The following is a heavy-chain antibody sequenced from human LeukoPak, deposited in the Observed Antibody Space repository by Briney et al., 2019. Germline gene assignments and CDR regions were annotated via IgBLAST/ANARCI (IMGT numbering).Heavy chain of an antibody. CDR3: AREGAAGYYFDY. CDR2: IYYSGST. CDR1: GGSISSYY. J-gene: IGHJ4*02. Sequence: PSETLSLTCAVSGGSISSYYWSWIRQPPGKGLEWIGYIYYSGSTNYNPSLKSRVTISVDTSKSQFSLKLSSVTAADTAVYYCAREGAAGYYFDYWGQGTLVTVSS. V-gene: IGHV4-59*01. D-gene: IGHD6-13*01.